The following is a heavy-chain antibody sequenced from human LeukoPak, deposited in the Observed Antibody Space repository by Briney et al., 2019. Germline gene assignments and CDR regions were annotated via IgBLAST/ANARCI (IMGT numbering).Heavy chain of an antibody. CDR1: GYTFTGYY. CDR2: INPNSGGT. CDR3: ARGRVKVVVAAEIFDY. J-gene: IGHJ4*02. Sequence: ASVKVSRKASGYTFTGYYMHCVRQAPGQGLEWMGWINPNSGGTNYAQKFQGRVTMTRDTSISTAYMELSRLRSDDTAVYYCARGRVKVVVAAEIFDYWGQGTLVTVSS. D-gene: IGHD2-15*01. V-gene: IGHV1-2*02.